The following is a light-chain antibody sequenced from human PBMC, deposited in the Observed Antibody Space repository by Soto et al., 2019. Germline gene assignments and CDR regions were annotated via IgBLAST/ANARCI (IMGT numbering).Light chain of an antibody. Sequence: EIVMTQSPVTLSESPGERATLSCRASQSINRHLAWYRQKPGQAPRLLLYDASNRATGIPARFSGSGSGTDFTLTISSLEPEDFGVYYCQQRSNWPPVTFGGGTKVDIK. CDR3: QQRSNWPPVT. J-gene: IGKJ4*01. CDR1: QSINRH. V-gene: IGKV3-11*01. CDR2: DAS.